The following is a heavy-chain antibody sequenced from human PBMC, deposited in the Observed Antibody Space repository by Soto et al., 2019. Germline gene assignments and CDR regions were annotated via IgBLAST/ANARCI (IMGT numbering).Heavy chain of an antibody. D-gene: IGHD2-2*01. CDR3: ARPIVVVPAALYAVDY. CDR1: GYSFTSYW. J-gene: IGHJ4*02. CDR2: IDPSDSYT. Sequence: GESLKISCKGSGYSFTSYWISWVRQMPGKGLEWMGRIDPSDSYTNYSPSFQGHVTISADKSISTAYLQWSSLKASDTAMYYCARPIVVVPAALYAVDYWGQGTLVTVSS. V-gene: IGHV5-10-1*01.